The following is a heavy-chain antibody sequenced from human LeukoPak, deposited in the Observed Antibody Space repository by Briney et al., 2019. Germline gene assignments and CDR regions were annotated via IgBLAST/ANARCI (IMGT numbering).Heavy chain of an antibody. CDR1: GGTFSSYA. J-gene: IGHJ6*03. D-gene: IGHD6-19*01. Sequence: SVKVSCKASGGTFSSYAISWVRQAPGQGLEWMGGIIPIFGTANYAQKFQGRVTITADKSTSTAYMELSSLRSEDTAVYYCAIGIAVAGTLNYCYYYMDVWGKGTTVTVSS. CDR3: AIGIAVAGTLNYCYYYMDV. V-gene: IGHV1-69*06. CDR2: IIPIFGTA.